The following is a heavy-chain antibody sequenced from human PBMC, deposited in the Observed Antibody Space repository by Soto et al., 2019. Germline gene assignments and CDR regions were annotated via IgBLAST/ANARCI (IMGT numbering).Heavy chain of an antibody. D-gene: IGHD1-7*01. CDR1: GYTFTGHY. J-gene: IGHJ4*02. CDR3: GRGRSGELVVFY. V-gene: IGHV1-2*02. CDR2: TSPVTGGA. Sequence: QVQLVQSGAEVKKPGASVKVSCKASGYTFTGHYIHWVRQAPGQGPEWMGETSPVTGGAKYAQKFQGRVTMTRDTSITTVYMELTNLSPDDTAVYYCGRGRSGELVVFYWGQGTLVSVSS.